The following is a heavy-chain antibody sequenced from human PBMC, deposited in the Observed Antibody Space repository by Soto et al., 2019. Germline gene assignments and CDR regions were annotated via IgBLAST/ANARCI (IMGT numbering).Heavy chain of an antibody. J-gene: IGHJ6*02. CDR3: ARVLRYYAYYYGMDV. CDR1: GGSISSYY. Sequence: LSLTCTVSGGSISSYYWSWIRQPPGKGLEWIGYIYYSGSTNYNPSLKSRVTISVDTSKNQFSLKLSSVTAADTAVYYCARVLRYYAYYYGMDVWGQGTTVTVSS. V-gene: IGHV4-59*01. CDR2: IYYSGST. D-gene: IGHD1-26*01.